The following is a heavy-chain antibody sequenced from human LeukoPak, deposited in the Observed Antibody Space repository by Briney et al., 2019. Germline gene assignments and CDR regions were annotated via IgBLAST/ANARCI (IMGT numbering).Heavy chain of an antibody. V-gene: IGHV3-23*01. CDR1: GFTLRTYA. J-gene: IGHJ4*01. Sequence: SGGPLRLSCVASGFTLRTYAMSWVRQAPRKGLEWVSAISGSAGFTYYADAVRGRFTVSRDISTNTVFLQMDSLRAGDTAVYYCAKEYSGYDFDCWGQGNLVTVSS. CDR3: AKEYSGYDFDC. CDR2: ISGSAGFT. D-gene: IGHD5-12*01.